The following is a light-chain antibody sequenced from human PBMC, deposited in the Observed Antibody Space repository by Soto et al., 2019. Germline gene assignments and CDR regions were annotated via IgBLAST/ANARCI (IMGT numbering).Light chain of an antibody. CDR2: EVT. CDR3: SSYASISNVI. J-gene: IGLJ2*01. Sequence: QSALTQPPSASGSPGQSVTISCTGTSSDVGGYDYVSWYQQQSGKAPKLIIYEVTNRPSGVPDRFSGSKSGNTASLTVSGLQAEDEADYYCSSYASISNVIFGAGTKVTVL. CDR1: SSDVGGYDY. V-gene: IGLV2-8*01.